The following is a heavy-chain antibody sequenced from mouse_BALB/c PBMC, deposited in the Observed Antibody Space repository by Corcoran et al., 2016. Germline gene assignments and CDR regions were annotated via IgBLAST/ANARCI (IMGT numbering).Heavy chain of an antibody. CDR2: INPYYGST. CDR1: GYSFTDYI. Sequence: EIQLQQTGPELVKPGASVKISCKASGYSFTDYIMLWVKQSHGKSLEWIGNINPYYGSTSYNLKFKGKATLTVDKSSSTAYMQLNSLTSEDSAVYYCARGDYDPSWCAYWGQGTLVTVSA. J-gene: IGHJ3*01. D-gene: IGHD2-4*01. V-gene: IGHV1-39*01. CDR3: ARGDYDPSWCAY.